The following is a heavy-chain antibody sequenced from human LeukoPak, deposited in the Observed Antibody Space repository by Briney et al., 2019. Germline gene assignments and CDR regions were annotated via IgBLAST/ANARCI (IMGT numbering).Heavy chain of an antibody. CDR1: GYSFTSYW. Sequence: GESLKISCKGSGYSFTSYWIGWVRPMPGKGLEGLGIIYPGDSDTRYSPSFQGQVTISANKSNSTAYLQWSSLKASHTAMYYCARRGGLTDAFDIWGQGTMVTVYS. CDR2: IYPGDSDT. CDR3: ARRGGLTDAFDI. J-gene: IGHJ3*02. D-gene: IGHD3-16*01. V-gene: IGHV5-51*01.